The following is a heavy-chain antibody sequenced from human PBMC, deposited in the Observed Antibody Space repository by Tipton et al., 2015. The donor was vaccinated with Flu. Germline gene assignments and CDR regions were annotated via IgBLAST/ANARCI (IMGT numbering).Heavy chain of an antibody. V-gene: IGHV4-38-2*02. CDR2: IHYSGSP. CDR3: ARVSPRRITAIVVLMVPEGYFDY. D-gene: IGHD3-22*01. J-gene: IGHJ4*02. CDR1: GDSMRRDYF. Sequence: TLSLTCTVSGDSMRRDYFWGWIRQAPGKGLEWIGNIHYSGSPHYNPSLKSRVTISVDTSKNQFSLKVFSVTAADTAVYYCARVSPRRITAIVVLMVPEGYFDYWGQGTLVTVSS.